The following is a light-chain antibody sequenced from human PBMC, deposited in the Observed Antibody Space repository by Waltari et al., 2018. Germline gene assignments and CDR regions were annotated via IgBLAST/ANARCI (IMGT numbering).Light chain of an antibody. CDR1: QSLLYNSNNKNY. CDR3: QQYSNSLIT. V-gene: IGKV4-1*01. J-gene: IGKJ5*01. Sequence: DIVMTQSPDSLAVSLGERASINCKSSQSLLYNSNNKNYLAWYQQKPGQPPKLLIYWASTRESGVPDRFGGSGSGTDFTLTISSLQVEDVAVYCCQQYSNSLITFGQGTRLEIK. CDR2: WAS.